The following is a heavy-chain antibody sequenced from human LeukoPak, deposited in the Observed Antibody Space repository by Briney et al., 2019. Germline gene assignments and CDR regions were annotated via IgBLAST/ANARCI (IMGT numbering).Heavy chain of an antibody. J-gene: IGHJ5*02. V-gene: IGHV4-39*01. CDR1: GGSISSSGYY. CDR3: ARHEYSGSYYGLSWFDP. Sequence: SETLSLTCTVSGGSISSSGYYWGWIRQPPGKGLEWIASIYYSGSTNYNPSLKSRVTISVDPSKNQPSLKLTHLTAADTAVYYCARHEYSGSYYGLSWFDPWGQGTLVTVSS. D-gene: IGHD1-26*01. CDR2: IYYSGST.